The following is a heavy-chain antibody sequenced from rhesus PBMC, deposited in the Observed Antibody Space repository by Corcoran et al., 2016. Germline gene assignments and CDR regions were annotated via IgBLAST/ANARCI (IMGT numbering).Heavy chain of an antibody. D-gene: IGHD2-21*01. CDR3: ARSAVLVVVATGFFDY. Sequence: QLQLQESGPGLVKPSETLSVTCAVSGGSISSSYWSWIRQAPGKGLEWIGYIYGSGSSTNYHPSLKSRVTLSVDTSKNQLSLKLSSVTAADTAVYYCARSAVLVVVATGFFDYWGQGVLVTVSS. V-gene: IGHV4-169*01. J-gene: IGHJ4*01. CDR1: GGSISSSY. CDR2: IYGSGSST.